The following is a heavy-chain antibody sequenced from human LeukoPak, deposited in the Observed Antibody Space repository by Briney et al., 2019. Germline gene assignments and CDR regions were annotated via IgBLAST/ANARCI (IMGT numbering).Heavy chain of an antibody. V-gene: IGHV3-48*03. Sequence: GGSLRLSCAASGFTFNIYEMNWVRQAPGRGLEWIAYITGSGTTIYYADSVKGRFTISRDNAKNSLYLQMNNLRAEDTAIYYCARDLDGGNSFDYWGQGTLVTVSS. D-gene: IGHD4-23*01. CDR2: ITGSGTTI. J-gene: IGHJ4*02. CDR1: GFTFNIYE. CDR3: ARDLDGGNSFDY.